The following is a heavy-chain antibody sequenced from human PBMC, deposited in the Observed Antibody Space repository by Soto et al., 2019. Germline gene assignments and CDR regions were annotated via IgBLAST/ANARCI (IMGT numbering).Heavy chain of an antibody. Sequence: LSLTCTVSGGSISSYYWSWIRQPPGKGLEWIGYIYYSGSTNYNPSLKSRVTISVDTSKNQFSLKLSSVTAADTAVYYCARGGYSYGLGYYYYYYGMDVWGQGTTVTVSS. CDR1: GGSISSYY. J-gene: IGHJ6*02. CDR3: ARGGYSYGLGYYYYYYGMDV. D-gene: IGHD5-18*01. V-gene: IGHV4-59*01. CDR2: IYYSGST.